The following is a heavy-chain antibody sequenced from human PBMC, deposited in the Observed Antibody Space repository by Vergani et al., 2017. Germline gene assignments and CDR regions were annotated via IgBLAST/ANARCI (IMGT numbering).Heavy chain of an antibody. Sequence: EVQLVESGGGLVKPGGSLRLSCAASGFTFSNAWMSWVRQAPGKGLEWVGRNKSKTDGGTNDYAAPVKVRFTISRDDSKTTLYLQMNSLKTEDTAVYYCTTDFRRSIYGSGGSCYLVHYGMDVWGQGTTVTVSS. CDR1: GFTFSNAW. J-gene: IGHJ6*02. V-gene: IGHV3-15*01. D-gene: IGHD2-15*01. CDR2: NKSKTDGGTN. CDR3: TTDFRRSIYGSGGSCYLVHYGMDV.